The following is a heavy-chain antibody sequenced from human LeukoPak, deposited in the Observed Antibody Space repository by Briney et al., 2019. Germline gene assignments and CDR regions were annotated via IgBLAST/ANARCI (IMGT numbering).Heavy chain of an antibody. Sequence: ASVKVSCKTSGYTFTDYYMHWVRQAPGQGLEWMGWINPNSGGTNYAQKFQGRVTMTRDTSTSTAYMELTRLKSDDTAVYFCARGSYSGHYYLLPFDIWGQGTMVTVSS. V-gene: IGHV1-2*02. D-gene: IGHD1-26*01. CDR2: INPNSGGT. J-gene: IGHJ3*02. CDR1: GYTFTDYY. CDR3: ARGSYSGHYYLLPFDI.